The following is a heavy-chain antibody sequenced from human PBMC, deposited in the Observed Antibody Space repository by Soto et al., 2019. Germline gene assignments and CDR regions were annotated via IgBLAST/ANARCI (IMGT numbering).Heavy chain of an antibody. CDR2: IYHSGST. Sequence: SETLSLTCLVSGQNIKTNYWWAWVRQSPGKGLEWIGEIYHSGSTIYTPSLKNRVTLSLDRSKNQFSLKLSSVTAADTAVYYCARVPDRWGQGTLVTVSS. J-gene: IGHJ5*02. D-gene: IGHD2-2*01. CDR3: ARVPDR. CDR1: GQNIKTNYW. V-gene: IGHV4-4*02.